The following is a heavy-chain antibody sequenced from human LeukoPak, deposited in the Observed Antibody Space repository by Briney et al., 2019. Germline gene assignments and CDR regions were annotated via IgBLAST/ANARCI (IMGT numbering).Heavy chain of an antibody. V-gene: IGHV6-1*01. Sequence: SQTLSLTCAISGDSVSSNSAAWNWIRQSPSRGLEWLVRTYYRSKWYNDYAVSVKSRITINPDTSKNQFSLQLNSVTPEDTAVYYCARGDGVAVAALFDYWGQGTLVTVSS. CDR1: GDSVSSNSAA. CDR3: ARGDGVAVAALFDY. J-gene: IGHJ4*02. D-gene: IGHD6-19*01. CDR2: TYYRSKWYN.